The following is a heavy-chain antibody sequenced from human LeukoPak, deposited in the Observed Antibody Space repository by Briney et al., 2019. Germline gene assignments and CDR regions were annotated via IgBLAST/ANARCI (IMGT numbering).Heavy chain of an antibody. V-gene: IGHV3-7*01. D-gene: IGHD1-26*01. Sequence: GGSLRLSCAASEFTFSSYWMSWVRQAPGKGLEWVAIIKQDGSARYYVDSVKGRFTISRDNADNSLSLQMNSLRPDDTAVYFCARDRSLAGWDQGTLVTVSS. CDR1: EFTFSSYW. CDR3: ARDRSLAG. CDR2: IKQDGSAR. J-gene: IGHJ4*02.